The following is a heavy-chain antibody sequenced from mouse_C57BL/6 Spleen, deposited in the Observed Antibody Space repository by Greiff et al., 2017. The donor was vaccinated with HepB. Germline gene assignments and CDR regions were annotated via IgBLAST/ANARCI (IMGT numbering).Heavy chain of an antibody. Sequence: EVKLVESGGGLVKPGGSLKLSCAASGFTFSSYAMSWVRQTPEKRLEWVATISDGGSYTYYPDNVKGRFTISRDNAKNNLYLQMSHLKSEDTAMYYCARVYYGYDGYFDYWGQGTTLTVSS. CDR2: ISDGGSYT. CDR1: GFTFSSYA. J-gene: IGHJ2*01. D-gene: IGHD2-2*01. CDR3: ARVYYGYDGYFDY. V-gene: IGHV5-4*03.